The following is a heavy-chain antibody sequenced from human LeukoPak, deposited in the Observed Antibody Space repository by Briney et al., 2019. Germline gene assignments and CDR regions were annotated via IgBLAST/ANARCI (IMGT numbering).Heavy chain of an antibody. D-gene: IGHD2-8*01. CDR1: GFTFSSNY. V-gene: IGHV3-53*01. J-gene: IGHJ3*02. CDR3: ARVYGPRSPLRGGAFDI. CDR2: IYCGGST. Sequence: PGGSLRLSCAASGFTFSSNYMSWVRQAPGKGLEWVSVIYCGGSTYYSDSVKGRFTLAKDNSKNTMYLQMSSLRTADTAVYYCARVYGPRSPLRGGAFDIWGQGTMVTVSS.